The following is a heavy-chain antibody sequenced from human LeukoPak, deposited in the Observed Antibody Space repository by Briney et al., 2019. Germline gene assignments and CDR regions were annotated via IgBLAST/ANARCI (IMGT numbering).Heavy chain of an antibody. D-gene: IGHD2-8*01. CDR3: AKDSDVLMVYASHFDY. Sequence: GGSLRLSCAASGFTFSSYAMSWVRQAPGKGLEWVLAISGSGGSTYYADSVKGRFTISRDNSKNTLYLQMNSLRAEDTAVYYCAKDSDVLMVYASHFDYWGQGTLVTVSS. CDR1: GFTFSSYA. CDR2: ISGSGGST. V-gene: IGHV3-23*01. J-gene: IGHJ4*02.